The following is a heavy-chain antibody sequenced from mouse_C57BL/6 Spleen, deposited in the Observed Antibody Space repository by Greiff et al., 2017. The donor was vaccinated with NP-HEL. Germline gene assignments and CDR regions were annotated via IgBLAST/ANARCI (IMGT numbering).Heavy chain of an antibody. Sequence: QVQLQQPGAELVKPGASVKLSCKASGYTFTSYWMHWVKQRPGQGLEWIGMIHPNSGSTNYNEKFKSKATLTVDKSSSTAYMQLSRLTSEDSAVYYCASYGSSYVYYYAMDYWGQGTSVTVSS. D-gene: IGHD1-1*01. CDR1: GYTFTSYW. J-gene: IGHJ4*01. CDR3: ASYGSSYVYYYAMDY. CDR2: IHPNSGST. V-gene: IGHV1-64*01.